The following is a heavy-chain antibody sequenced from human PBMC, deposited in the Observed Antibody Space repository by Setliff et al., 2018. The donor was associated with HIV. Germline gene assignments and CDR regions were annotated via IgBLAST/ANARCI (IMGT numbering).Heavy chain of an antibody. J-gene: IGHJ6*03. V-gene: IGHV1-46*01. CDR1: GYTFTSYY. CDR2: INPSGGST. CDR3: ARDRQVVVVAATGYYYYYMDV. D-gene: IGHD2-15*01. Sequence: GASVKVSCKASGYTFTSYYMHWVRQAPGQGLEWMGIINPSGGSTSYAQKFQGRVTMTRDTSTSTVYMELSSLRSEDTAVYYCARDRQVVVVAATGYYYYYMDVWGKGTTVTVS.